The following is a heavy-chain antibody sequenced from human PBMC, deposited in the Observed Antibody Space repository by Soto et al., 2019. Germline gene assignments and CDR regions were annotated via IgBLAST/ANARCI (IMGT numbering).Heavy chain of an antibody. V-gene: IGHV3-23*01. CDR3: ARKVSGSTGRPDLWYFDL. CDR1: GFTFSGYA. CDR2: ISGGGDAT. D-gene: IGHD3-10*01. J-gene: IGHJ2*01. Sequence: EVQLLDSGGGLVQPGGSLRLSCAASGFTFSGYALTWVRQAPGKGLEWVSAISGGGDATFYADSVKGRFTISRDNSKNTLYLQMNTLRAEDTAVYYCARKVSGSTGRPDLWYFDLWGRGTLFTVSS.